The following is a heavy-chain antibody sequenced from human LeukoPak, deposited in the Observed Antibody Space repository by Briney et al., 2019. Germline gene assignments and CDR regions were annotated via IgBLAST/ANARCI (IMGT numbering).Heavy chain of an antibody. V-gene: IGHV4-34*01. CDR1: GGSFSGYY. CDR2: INHSGST. CDR3: AREGRGYSGYARY. J-gene: IGHJ4*02. D-gene: IGHD5-12*01. Sequence: SETLSLTCAVYGGSFSGYYWRWIRQPPGKGLEWIGEINHSGSTNYNPSLKSRVTISVDTSKNQFSLKLSSVTAADTAVYYCAREGRGYSGYARYWGQGTLVTVSS.